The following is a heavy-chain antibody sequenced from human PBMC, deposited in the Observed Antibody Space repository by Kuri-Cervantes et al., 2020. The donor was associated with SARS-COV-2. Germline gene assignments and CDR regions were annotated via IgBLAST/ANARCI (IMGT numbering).Heavy chain of an antibody. V-gene: IGHV4-30-2*01. Sequence: TFDDYAMHWVRQAPGKGLEWIGYIYHSGSTYYNPSLKSRVTISVDRSKNQFSLKLSSVTAADTAVYYCARARIAAAGYNWFDPWGQGTLVTVSS. CDR3: ARARIAAAGYNWFDP. J-gene: IGHJ5*02. CDR1: TFDDYA. D-gene: IGHD6-13*01. CDR2: IYHSGST.